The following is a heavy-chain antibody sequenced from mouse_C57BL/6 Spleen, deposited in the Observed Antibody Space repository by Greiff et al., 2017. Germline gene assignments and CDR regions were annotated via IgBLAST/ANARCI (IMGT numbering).Heavy chain of an antibody. D-gene: IGHD2-4*01. Sequence: DVKLVESGGGLVQPGGSLSLSCAASGFTFPDYYMSWVRQPPGKALEWLGFIRNKANGYTTEYSASVKGRFTISRDNSQSILYLQMNALRAEDSSTYYCARDYDYDVAWFAYWGQGTLVTVSA. CDR2: IRNKANGYTT. CDR3: ARDYDYDVAWFAY. CDR1: GFTFPDYY. V-gene: IGHV7-3*01. J-gene: IGHJ3*01.